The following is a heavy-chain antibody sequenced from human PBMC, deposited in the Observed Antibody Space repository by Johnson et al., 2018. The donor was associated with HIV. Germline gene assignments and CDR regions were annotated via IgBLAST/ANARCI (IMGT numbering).Heavy chain of an antibody. CDR1: GFTFRNYD. V-gene: IGHV3-30*18. CDR2: ILYDGTKN. CDR3: AKGPLYYYDSRLGSGAFDI. J-gene: IGHJ3*02. D-gene: IGHD3-22*01. Sequence: QVQLVESGGGVVQPGRSLRLSCGGSGFTFRNYDLHWVRQAPGKGLEWVAVILYDGTKNYYPDSEKGRFTMSRDNSNNTVYMQMNSLRVEDTAVYYCAKGPLYYYDSRLGSGAFDIWGQGTMVTVSS.